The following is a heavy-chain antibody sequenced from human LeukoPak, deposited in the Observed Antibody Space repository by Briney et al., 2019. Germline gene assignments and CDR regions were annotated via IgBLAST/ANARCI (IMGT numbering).Heavy chain of an antibody. V-gene: IGHV3-48*02. CDR1: GFTFSSYS. J-gene: IGHJ6*02. Sequence: GGSLRLSCAASGFTFSSYSMNWVRQAPGKGLEWVSYISSSSSTIYYADSVKGRFTIPRDNAKNSLYLQMNSLRDEDTAVYYCARDVPEQLVGYYYYGMDVRGQGTTVTVSS. CDR3: ARDVPEQLVGYYYYGMDV. D-gene: IGHD6-13*01. CDR2: ISSSSSTI.